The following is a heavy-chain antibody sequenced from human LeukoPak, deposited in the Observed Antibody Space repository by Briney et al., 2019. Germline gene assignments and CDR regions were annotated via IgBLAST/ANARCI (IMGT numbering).Heavy chain of an antibody. D-gene: IGHD3-22*01. CDR1: GGSFSGYY. V-gene: IGHV4-34*01. Sequence: SETLSLTCAVYGGSFSGYYWTWIRQTPGKGLEWIGEMNPSGSTNYNPSLKSRVTISVDTSTNQFSLKLSSVTAADTAVYYCARGRQDVTMIVVVMTAVSYYLDVWGKGTTVTVS. CDR2: MNPSGST. CDR3: ARGRQDVTMIVVVMTAVSYYLDV. J-gene: IGHJ6*03.